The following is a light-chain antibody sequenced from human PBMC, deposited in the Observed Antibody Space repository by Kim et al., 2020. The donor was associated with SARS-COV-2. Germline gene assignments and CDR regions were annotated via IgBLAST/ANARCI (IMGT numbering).Light chain of an antibody. V-gene: IGKV3-15*01. Sequence: EIVMTQSPATLSVSLGERATLSCRASQSVSSNLAWYQQRPGQAPRLLIYGASTRATGIPARFSGSGSGAEFTLTISSLQSEDFAVYYCQHYDNWPYTFGQGTKLEIK. J-gene: IGKJ2*01. CDR1: QSVSSN. CDR2: GAS. CDR3: QHYDNWPYT.